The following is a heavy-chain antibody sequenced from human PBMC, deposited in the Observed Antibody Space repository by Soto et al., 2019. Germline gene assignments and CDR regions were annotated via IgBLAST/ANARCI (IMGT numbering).Heavy chain of an antibody. J-gene: IGHJ3*02. CDR1: GGSISSSNW. D-gene: IGHD6-19*01. CDR3: ARTLIAVAGPSAFDI. V-gene: IGHV4-4*02. Sequence: QVQLQESGPGLVKPSGTLSLTCAVSGGSISSSNWWSWVRQPPGKGLEWIGEIYHSGSTNYNRSLKSRVTISVDKSKNHFSLKLSSVTAEDTAVYYCARTLIAVAGPSAFDIWGQGTMVTVSS. CDR2: IYHSGST.